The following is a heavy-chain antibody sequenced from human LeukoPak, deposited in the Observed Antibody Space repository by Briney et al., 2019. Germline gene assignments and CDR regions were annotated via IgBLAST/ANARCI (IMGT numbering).Heavy chain of an antibody. V-gene: IGHV3-21*01. CDR1: GFTFSSYS. CDR2: ISSSSSYL. D-gene: IGHD5-24*01. J-gene: IGHJ4*02. CDR3: ARDGPRDGYTSHYYDY. Sequence: GGSLRLSCAASGFTFSSYSMNWVRQAPGKGLEWVSSISSSSSYLYYADSVKGRFTISRDNAKNSLYLQMHSLRAEDTAVYYCARDGPRDGYTSHYYDYWGQRTLVTVSS.